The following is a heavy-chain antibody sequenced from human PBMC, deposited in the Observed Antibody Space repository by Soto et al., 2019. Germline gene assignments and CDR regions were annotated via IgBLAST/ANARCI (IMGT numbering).Heavy chain of an antibody. D-gene: IGHD2-21*02. CDR2: ISAYNGNT. J-gene: IGHJ4*02. CDR3: ARATRLFRCGGDCYSYLDFDY. CDR1: GYTFTSYG. Sequence: ASVKVSCKASGYTFTSYGISWVRQAPGQGLEWMGWISAYNGNTNYAQKLKGRVTMTTDTSTSTAYMELRSLRSDDTAVYYCARATRLFRCGGDCYSYLDFDYWGQGALVTVSS. V-gene: IGHV1-18*01.